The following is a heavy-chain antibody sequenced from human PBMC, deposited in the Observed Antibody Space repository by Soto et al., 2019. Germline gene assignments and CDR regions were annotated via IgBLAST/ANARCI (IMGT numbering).Heavy chain of an antibody. CDR3: ARESRGGVVVAATYFDY. Sequence: QVQLVESGGGVVQPGRSLRLSCAASGFTFSSYAMHWVRQAPGKGLEWVAVISYDGSNKYYADSVKGRFTISRDNSKNTLYLQMNSLRAEDTAVYYCARESRGGVVVAATYFDYWGQGTLVTVSS. CDR2: ISYDGSNK. J-gene: IGHJ4*02. V-gene: IGHV3-30-3*01. CDR1: GFTFSSYA. D-gene: IGHD2-15*01.